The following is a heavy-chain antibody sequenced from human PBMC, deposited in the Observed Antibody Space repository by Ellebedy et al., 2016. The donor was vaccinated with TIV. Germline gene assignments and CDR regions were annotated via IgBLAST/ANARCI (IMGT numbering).Heavy chain of an antibody. CDR3: ARHPRNYYGSGTYSTDAFDI. D-gene: IGHD3-10*01. CDR1: GYKFDSYY. CDR2: IYPGNSET. V-gene: IGHV5-51*01. J-gene: IGHJ3*02. Sequence: GESLKISCKGSGYKFDSYYIAWVRQMPGKGLEWMGTIYPGNSETRYSPPFQGQVTTSADNSISTAYLQWSSLKASDTAIYYCARHPRNYYGSGTYSTDAFDIWGQGTMVTVSS.